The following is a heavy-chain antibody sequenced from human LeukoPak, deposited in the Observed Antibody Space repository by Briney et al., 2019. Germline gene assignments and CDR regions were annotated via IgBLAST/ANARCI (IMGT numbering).Heavy chain of an antibody. J-gene: IGHJ4*02. Sequence: GGSLRLSCAASGFTVSSNYMSWVRQAPGKGLEWVSVLYSGGNTYHADFVRGRFTISRDNSKNTLFLQMNSLRSEDTAVYYCARDRVVTRGGDYWGQGTLVTVSS. CDR3: ARDRVVTRGGDY. CDR2: LYSGGNT. CDR1: GFTVSSNY. V-gene: IGHV3-53*05. D-gene: IGHD4-23*01.